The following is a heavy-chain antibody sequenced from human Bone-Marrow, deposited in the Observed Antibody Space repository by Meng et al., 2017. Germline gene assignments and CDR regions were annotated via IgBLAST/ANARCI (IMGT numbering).Heavy chain of an antibody. J-gene: IGHJ6*02. Sequence: GGSLRLSCAASGFSVSHNYMSWVRQAPGKGLEWVSVIHSGGDTYYANSVKGRFTISRDNSKNTVFLQINSLRSEDTAVYYCAREGRPAAAQFPYYYGMDVWGQGTTVTVSS. CDR1: GFSVSHNY. CDR3: AREGRPAAAQFPYYYGMDV. D-gene: IGHD2-2*01. V-gene: IGHV3-66*02. CDR2: IHSGGDT.